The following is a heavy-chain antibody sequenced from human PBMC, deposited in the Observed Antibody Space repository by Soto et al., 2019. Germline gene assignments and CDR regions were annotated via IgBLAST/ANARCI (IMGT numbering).Heavy chain of an antibody. CDR1: GGTFSSCA. CDR2: VVPIFVTA. V-gene: IGHV1-69*05. CDR3: ARAIGGDYGGNSWLES. Sequence: QVQLVQSGAEVKKPGSSVKVSCKASGGTFSSCAISWVRQAPGQGLEWMGGVVPIFVTAHYAQKLRGRATNTWGDTKRTAYLELRSLRSEATAMYYCARAIGGDYGGNSWLESWGQGTLVTVSS. J-gene: IGHJ4*02. D-gene: IGHD4-17*01.